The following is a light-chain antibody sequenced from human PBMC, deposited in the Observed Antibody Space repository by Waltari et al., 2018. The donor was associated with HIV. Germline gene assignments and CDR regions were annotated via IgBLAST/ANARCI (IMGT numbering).Light chain of an antibody. J-gene: IGKJ2*01. CDR1: QSRKSKDGVTY. V-gene: IGKV2-30*01. CDR2: KVS. Sequence: DVVMTQSPLSLPVTLGQPASISCRSSQSRKSKDGVTYWSWFQQRPGQAPRRLIYKVSNRDSGVPDRFSCSGSDTDFTLKISRVEAEDFGVYYCMQGTHWPYTFGQGSKLEIK. CDR3: MQGTHWPYT.